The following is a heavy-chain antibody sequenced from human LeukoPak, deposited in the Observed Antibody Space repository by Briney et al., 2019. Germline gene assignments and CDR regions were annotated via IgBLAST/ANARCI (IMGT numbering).Heavy chain of an antibody. D-gene: IGHD6-19*01. CDR2: IFYTGST. V-gene: IGHV4-39*01. CDR1: GDSISSRGSY. J-gene: IGHJ4*02. CDR3: ARLGHTNSGGLKGFDF. Sequence: SETLSLTCSVSGDSISSRGSYWGWLRQPPGKGLEWIGNIFYTGSTHFDPSLKSRVTISIDTSKNQFSLKLRSVTAADTAIYYCARLGHTNSGGLKGFDFWGQGILVTVSS.